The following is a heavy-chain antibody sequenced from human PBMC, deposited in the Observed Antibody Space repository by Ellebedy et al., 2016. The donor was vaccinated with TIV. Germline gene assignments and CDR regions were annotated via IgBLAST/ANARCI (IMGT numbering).Heavy chain of an antibody. CDR1: GFTFSSYE. CDR2: ISSGGSTR. J-gene: IGHJ4*02. V-gene: IGHV3-48*03. D-gene: IGHD6-13*01. Sequence: GGSLRLSCAASGFTFSSYEMNWVRQAPGKGLEWVSYISSGGSTRYYGDSLKGRVTISRDNAKSSLYLQMNSLRAEDTAVYYCARAGRSSSTKVDYWGQGTLVTVSS. CDR3: ARAGRSSSTKVDY.